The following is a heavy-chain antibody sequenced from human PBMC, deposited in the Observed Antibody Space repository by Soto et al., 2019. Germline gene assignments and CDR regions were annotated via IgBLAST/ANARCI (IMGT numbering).Heavy chain of an antibody. Sequence: ASVKVSCKASGYTFTGYYMHWVRQAPGQGLEWMGWINPNSGGTNYAQKFQGWVTMTRDTSISTAYMELSRLRSDDTAVYYCARSLQGSGSYPYYYYYYVMDVWGQGTTVTVSS. D-gene: IGHD3-10*01. J-gene: IGHJ6*02. CDR1: GYTFTGYY. V-gene: IGHV1-2*04. CDR3: ARSLQGSGSYPYYYYYYVMDV. CDR2: INPNSGGT.